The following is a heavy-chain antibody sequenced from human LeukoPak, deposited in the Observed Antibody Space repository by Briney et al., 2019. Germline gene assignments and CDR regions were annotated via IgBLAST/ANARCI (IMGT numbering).Heavy chain of an antibody. V-gene: IGHV4-61*02. CDR3: ATKAREAPE. D-gene: IGHD1/OR15-1a*01. Sequence: SQTLSLTCTVSGGSISSGSYYWSWIRQPAGKGLEWIGRIYTSGSTNYNPSLKSRVTISVDTSKNQFSLKLSSVTAADTAIYYCATKAREAPEWGQGTLVTVSS. CDR2: IYTSGST. J-gene: IGHJ4*02. CDR1: GGSISSGSYY.